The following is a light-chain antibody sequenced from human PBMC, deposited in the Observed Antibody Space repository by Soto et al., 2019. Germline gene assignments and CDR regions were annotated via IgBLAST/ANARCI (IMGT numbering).Light chain of an antibody. J-gene: IGKJ1*01. CDR2: GAY. Sequence: EIVMTQSASTLSVSPGERATLSCRASQSVSTKLAWYQQKPGQAPRLLIYGAYTRATGIPARFSGSGSGTDFTLTIGSLQSEDSAVYYCQHYNNWLTWTFGQGTKVDIK. CDR1: QSVSTK. CDR3: QHYNNWLTWT. V-gene: IGKV3-15*01.